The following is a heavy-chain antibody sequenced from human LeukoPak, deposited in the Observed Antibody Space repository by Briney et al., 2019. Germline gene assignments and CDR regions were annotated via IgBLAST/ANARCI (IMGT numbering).Heavy chain of an antibody. CDR2: INHSGST. D-gene: IGHD3-10*01. V-gene: IGHV4-34*01. Sequence: SETLSLTCAVYGGSFSGYYWSWIRQPPGKGLEWIGEINHSGSTNYNPSLKSRVTISVDTSKYQFSLKLSSVTAADTAVYYCARGLRAMVRASPFDYWGQGTLVTVSS. J-gene: IGHJ4*02. CDR1: GGSFSGYY. CDR3: ARGLRAMVRASPFDY.